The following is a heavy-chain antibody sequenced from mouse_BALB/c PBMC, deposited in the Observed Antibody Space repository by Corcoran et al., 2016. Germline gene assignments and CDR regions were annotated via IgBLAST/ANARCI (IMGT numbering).Heavy chain of an antibody. CDR1: GYTFTNYG. J-gene: IGHJ3*01. V-gene: IGHV9-1*02. CDR3: TREGQQLRIRCFVY. CDR2: INTYTGEP. D-gene: IGHD3-2*02. Sequence: QIQLVQSGPELKKPGETVKISCKASGYTFTNYGMHWVKQAPGKGLKWMGWINTYTGEPTYVDDFKGRLTFSLETSASTAYLQINNLNNADIANYLRTREGQQLRIRCFVYWGQWTLFNLSA.